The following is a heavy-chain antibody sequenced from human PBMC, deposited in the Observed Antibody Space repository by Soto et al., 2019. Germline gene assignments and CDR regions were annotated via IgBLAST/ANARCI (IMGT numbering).Heavy chain of an antibody. V-gene: IGHV3-30*03. CDR3: ARKNPGREWELPDY. CDR1: GFAFSTYG. Sequence: QVQLVESGGGVVQPGRSLRLSCAASGFAFSTYGMHWVRQAPGKGLEWVAVTTSDGARINYADFVKDRFTISRDNSRTTLYLQMNSLRIDDTAVYYCARKNPGREWELPDYWGQGTLVTVSS. CDR2: TTSDGARI. D-gene: IGHD1-26*01. J-gene: IGHJ4*02.